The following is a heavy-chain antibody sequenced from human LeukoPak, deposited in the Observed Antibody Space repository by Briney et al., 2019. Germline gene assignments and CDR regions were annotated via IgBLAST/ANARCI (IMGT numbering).Heavy chain of an antibody. D-gene: IGHD1-26*01. CDR1: GDSVSRSDSY. V-gene: IGHV4-39*01. Sequence: KPSETLSLTCTVFGDSVSRSDSYWDWIRQPPGKGLEWIGTIYYSGSTYYNPSLKSRVTISVDTSKNQLSLKLSSLTAADTAVYYCARHEYSGSYYGLSWFDPWGQGTLVTVSS. J-gene: IGHJ5*02. CDR3: ARHEYSGSYYGLSWFDP. CDR2: IYYSGST.